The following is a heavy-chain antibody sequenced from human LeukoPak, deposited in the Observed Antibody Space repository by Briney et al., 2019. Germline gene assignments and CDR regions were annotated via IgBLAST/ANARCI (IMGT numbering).Heavy chain of an antibody. Sequence: GGSLRLSCAASGFTFDDYAMHWVRQAPGKGLEWVSGISWNSGSIGYADSVKGRFTISRDNAKNSLYLQMNSLRAEDTALYYCAKGGTTVTTFGMDAWGQGTTVTVSS. CDR2: ISWNSGSI. V-gene: IGHV3-9*01. CDR1: GFTFDDYA. J-gene: IGHJ6*02. CDR3: AKGGTTVTTFGMDA. D-gene: IGHD4-17*01.